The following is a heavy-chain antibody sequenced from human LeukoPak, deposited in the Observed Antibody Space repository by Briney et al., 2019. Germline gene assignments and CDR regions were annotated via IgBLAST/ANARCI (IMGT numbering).Heavy chain of an antibody. CDR1: GFTFSSYW. Sequence: GGSLRLSCAASGFTFSSYWMSWVRQAPGKGLEWVANIKQDGSEEYYVDAVKGRFTISRDNAKNSLFLQMNSLTAEDTAVYYCARLSTGVPGNDYWGQGTLVTVSS. D-gene: IGHD6-19*01. CDR3: ARLSTGVPGNDY. J-gene: IGHJ4*02. CDR2: IKQDGSEE. V-gene: IGHV3-7*01.